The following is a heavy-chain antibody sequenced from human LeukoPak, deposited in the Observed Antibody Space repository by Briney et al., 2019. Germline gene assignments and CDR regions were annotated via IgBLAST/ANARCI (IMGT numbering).Heavy chain of an antibody. CDR1: GGSISSCGYY. CDR3: ERRAGLGYFDW. Sequence: SQTLSLTCTVSGGSISSCGYYWRWIRQHPGKGREWIVYIYDSGSAYYNPSLESRVTITVDTSNNQFPLNLSSVPAAPAAVYFCERRAGLGYFDWWGGRTVVRVST. CDR2: IYDSGSA. D-gene: IGHD3-16*01. J-gene: IGHJ4*02. V-gene: IGHV4-31*03.